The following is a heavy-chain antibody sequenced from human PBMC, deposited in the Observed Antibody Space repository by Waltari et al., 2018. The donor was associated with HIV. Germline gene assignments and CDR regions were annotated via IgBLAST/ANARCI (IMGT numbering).Heavy chain of an antibody. J-gene: IGHJ5*02. CDR2: IWYDGSKK. Sequence: QVQVVESGGSMVQPGWSRRLSCAPSGFSLRSYGMPWVRQAPGKGLEWVARIWYDGSKKYYGDSVKGRFTIFSDKSKNTVFLQMTRLRVEDTATYYCARGEGGYTYGYNWLDLWGQGTVVTVSS. D-gene: IGHD1-26*01. V-gene: IGHV3-33*01. CDR3: ARGEGGYTYGYNWLDL. CDR1: GFSLRSYG.